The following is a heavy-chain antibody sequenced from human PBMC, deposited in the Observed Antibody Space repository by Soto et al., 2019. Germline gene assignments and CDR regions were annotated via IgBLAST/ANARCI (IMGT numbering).Heavy chain of an antibody. V-gene: IGHV4-39*01. J-gene: IGHJ4*02. CDR3: ARQFYDSSGYYYEEVGYYFDY. CDR2: IYYSGST. CDR1: GGSISSSSYY. Sequence: SETLSLTCTVSGGSISSSSYYWGWIRQPPGKGLEWIGSIYYSGSTYYNPSLKSRVTISVDTSKNQFSLKLSSVTAADTAVYYCARQFYDSSGYYYEEVGYYFDYWGQGTLVTVSS. D-gene: IGHD3-22*01.